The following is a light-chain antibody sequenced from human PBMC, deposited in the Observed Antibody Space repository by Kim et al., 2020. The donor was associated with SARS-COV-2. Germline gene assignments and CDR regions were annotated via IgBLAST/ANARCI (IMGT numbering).Light chain of an antibody. CDR3: CSYAGSNTFVI. J-gene: IGLJ2*01. Sequence: SITISCTGTSRDVGNYNLVSWYQQRPGKAPKLIIFEVNKRPSGVSNRFSGSKSGDTASLTISGLQAEDESDYYCCSYAGSNTFVIFGGGTQLTVL. V-gene: IGLV2-23*02. CDR1: SRDVGNYNL. CDR2: EVN.